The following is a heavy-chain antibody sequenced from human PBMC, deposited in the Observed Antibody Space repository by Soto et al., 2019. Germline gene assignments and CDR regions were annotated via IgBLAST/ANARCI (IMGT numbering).Heavy chain of an antibody. CDR2: INHSGST. CDR3: AQEPELLRHGDYFDY. Sequence: SETLSLTCAVYGGSFSVYYCSWIRQPPGKGLEWIGEINHSGSTNYNPSLKSRVTISVDTSKNQFSLKLSSVTAADTAVYYCAQEPELLRHGDYFDYWGQGTLVTVS. J-gene: IGHJ4*02. V-gene: IGHV4-34*01. CDR1: GGSFSVYY. D-gene: IGHD3-16*01.